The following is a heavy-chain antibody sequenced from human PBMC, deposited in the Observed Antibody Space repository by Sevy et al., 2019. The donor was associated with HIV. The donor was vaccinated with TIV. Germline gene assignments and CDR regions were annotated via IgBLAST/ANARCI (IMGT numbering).Heavy chain of an antibody. Sequence: GGSLRLSCAASGFTFDDYAMHWVRQAPGKGLEWVSGISWNSGSIGYADSVKGRFTISGDNAKNSLYLQMNSLRAEDTALYYCAKDGRIAVGYFQHWGQGTLVTVSS. D-gene: IGHD6-19*01. CDR2: ISWNSGSI. CDR3: AKDGRIAVGYFQH. J-gene: IGHJ1*01. V-gene: IGHV3-9*01. CDR1: GFTFDDYA.